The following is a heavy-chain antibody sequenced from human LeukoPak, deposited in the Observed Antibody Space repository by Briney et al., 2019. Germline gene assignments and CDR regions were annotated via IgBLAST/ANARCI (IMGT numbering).Heavy chain of an antibody. CDR1: GFTFSTYA. CDR2: ISSNGGNT. D-gene: IGHD2-15*01. V-gene: IGHV3-64*01. Sequence: QSGGSLRLSCAASGFTFSTYAIQWVRQAPGKGLEYVSGISSNGGNTYYSHSVKGRFTVSRDNSKNTVYLQMGGLRAEDMALYYCARGRRDCSGGTCYFYYMDVWGKGTTVTVSS. CDR3: ARGRRDCSGGTCYFYYMDV. J-gene: IGHJ6*03.